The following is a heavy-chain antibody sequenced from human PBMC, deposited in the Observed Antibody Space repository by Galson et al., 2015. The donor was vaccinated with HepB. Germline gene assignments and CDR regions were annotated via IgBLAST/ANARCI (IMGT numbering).Heavy chain of an antibody. D-gene: IGHD4-17*01. CDR1: GFTFSTYW. Sequence: SLRLSCAASGFTFSTYWMSWVRQAPGKELEWVANKKQDGSEIYYVDSVKGRFTISRDNSKNTLYLQMNSLRAEDTAVYYCAKDDGDGFDYWGQGTLVTVSS. V-gene: IGHV3-7*03. CDR2: KKQDGSEI. J-gene: IGHJ4*02. CDR3: AKDDGDGFDY.